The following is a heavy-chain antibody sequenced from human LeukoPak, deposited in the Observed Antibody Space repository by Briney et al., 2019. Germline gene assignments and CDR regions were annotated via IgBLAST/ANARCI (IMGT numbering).Heavy chain of an antibody. CDR3: ARLYTHYDSSGYYYEDY. CDR1: GGTFSSYA. J-gene: IGHJ4*02. V-gene: IGHV1-69*06. Sequence: SVKVSCKASGGTFSSYAISWVRQAPGQGLEWMGGIIPIFGTAKYAQNFQGRVSIAADRSTSTAYMELSSLRSEDTAVYYCARLYTHYDSSGYYYEDYWGQGTLVTVSS. CDR2: IIPIFGTA. D-gene: IGHD3-22*01.